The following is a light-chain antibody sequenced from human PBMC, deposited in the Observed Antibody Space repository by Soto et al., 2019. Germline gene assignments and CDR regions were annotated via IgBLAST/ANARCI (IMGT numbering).Light chain of an antibody. V-gene: IGKV1-39*01. CDR2: AAS. CDR3: QQSFSPHIA. Sequence: EIQVTQSPPSLSASVGERITITCRASRSIGNNLNWYQQRPCKAPQLLIYAASSLQSGVPSRFSGSSSGTDFTLTITGLQPEDFATYYCQQSFSPHIAFGQGTRL. J-gene: IGKJ5*01. CDR1: RSIGNN.